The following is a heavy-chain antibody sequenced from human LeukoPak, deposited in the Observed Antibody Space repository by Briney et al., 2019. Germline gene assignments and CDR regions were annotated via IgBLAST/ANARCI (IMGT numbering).Heavy chain of an antibody. J-gene: IGHJ4*02. Sequence: GRPLRLSCAASGFTFSSYAMHWVRQAPGKGLEWVAVISYDGSNKYYADSVKGRFTISRDNSKNTLYLQMNSLRAEDTAVYYCATSNGYGYRPFDYWGQGTLVTVSS. CDR2: ISYDGSNK. V-gene: IGHV3-30*04. CDR1: GFTFSSYA. D-gene: IGHD5-18*01. CDR3: ATSNGYGYRPFDY.